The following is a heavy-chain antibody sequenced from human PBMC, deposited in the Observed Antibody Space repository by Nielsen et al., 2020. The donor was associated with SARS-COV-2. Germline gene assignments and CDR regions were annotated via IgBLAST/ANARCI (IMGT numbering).Heavy chain of an antibody. J-gene: IGHJ4*02. CDR1: GYSFTSYW. D-gene: IGHD1-26*01. CDR2: IDPSDSYT. V-gene: IGHV5-10-1*01. Sequence: GESLKISCKGSGYSFTSYWISWVRQVPGKGLEWMGRIDPSDSYTNYSPSFQGHVTISADKSISTAYLQWSSLKASDTAMYYCASIKVGATYFDYWGQGTLVTVSS. CDR3: ASIKVGATYFDY.